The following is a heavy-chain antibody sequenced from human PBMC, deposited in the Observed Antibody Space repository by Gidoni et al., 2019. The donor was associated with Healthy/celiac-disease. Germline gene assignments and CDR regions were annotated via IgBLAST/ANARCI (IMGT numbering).Heavy chain of an antibody. D-gene: IGHD6-13*01. Sequence: NYMSWVRQAPGKGLEWVSVIYSGGSTYYADSVKGRFTISRDNSKNTLYLQMNSLRAEDTAVYYCRSSSWYGDYWGQGTLVTVSS. V-gene: IGHV3-53*01. J-gene: IGHJ4*02. CDR3: RSSSWYGDY. CDR2: IYSGGST. CDR1: NY.